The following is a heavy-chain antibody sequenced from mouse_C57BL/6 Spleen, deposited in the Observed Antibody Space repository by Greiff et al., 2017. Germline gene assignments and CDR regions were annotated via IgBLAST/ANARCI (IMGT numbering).Heavy chain of an antibody. CDR2: INYDGSST. V-gene: IGHV5-16*01. Sequence: DVKLVESEGGLVQPGSSMKLSCTASGFTFSDYYMAWVRQVPEKGLEWVANINYDGSSTYYLDSLKSRFIISRDNAKNILYLQMSSLKSEDTATYYCARGGNTPYGSSFHWYFDVWGTGTTVTVSS. CDR1: GFTFSDYY. D-gene: IGHD1-1*01. CDR3: ARGGNTPYGSSFHWYFDV. J-gene: IGHJ1*03.